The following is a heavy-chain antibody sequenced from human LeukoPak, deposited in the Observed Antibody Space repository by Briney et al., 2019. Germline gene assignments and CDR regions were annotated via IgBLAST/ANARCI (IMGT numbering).Heavy chain of an antibody. CDR2: ISAYNGNT. CDR3: ARVGWLVRGDFDY. Sequence: GASVKVSCKASGYTFTSYGSSWVRQAPGQGLEWMGCISAYNGNTNYAQRPQCRVTMTTDTSTSTAYREVRSLRSDDTAVYYCARVGWLVRGDFDYWGQGTLVTVSS. J-gene: IGHJ4*02. D-gene: IGHD6-19*01. CDR1: GYTFTSYG. V-gene: IGHV1-18*01.